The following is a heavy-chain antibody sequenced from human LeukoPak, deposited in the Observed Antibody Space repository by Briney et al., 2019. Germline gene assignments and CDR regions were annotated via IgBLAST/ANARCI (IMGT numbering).Heavy chain of an antibody. J-gene: IGHJ6*04. Sequence: GRSLRLSCAASGFTFSSYGMHWVRQAPGKGLEGVAVIWYDGSNKYYADSVKGRFTISRDNSKNTLYLQMNSLRAEDTAVYYCARDHGCSSTSCYVAYYGMDVWGKGTTVTVSS. CDR3: ARDHGCSSTSCYVAYYGMDV. CDR2: IWYDGSNK. D-gene: IGHD2-2*01. CDR1: GFTFSSYG. V-gene: IGHV3-33*01.